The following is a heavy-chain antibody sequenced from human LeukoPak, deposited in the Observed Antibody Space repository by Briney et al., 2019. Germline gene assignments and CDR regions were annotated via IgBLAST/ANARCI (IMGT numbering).Heavy chain of an antibody. CDR3: ARVIGSSGWYSMKPNYYYYTDV. Sequence: ASVKVSCKASGYTFTSNDINWVRQATGQGLEWMGWMNPNSGNTGYAQKFQGRVTMSMITSISTAYMELSSLRSEDSAVYYCARVIGSSGWYSMKPNYYYYTDVWGKGTTVTISS. CDR2: MNPNSGNT. V-gene: IGHV1-8*01. CDR1: GYTFTSND. J-gene: IGHJ6*03. D-gene: IGHD6-19*01.